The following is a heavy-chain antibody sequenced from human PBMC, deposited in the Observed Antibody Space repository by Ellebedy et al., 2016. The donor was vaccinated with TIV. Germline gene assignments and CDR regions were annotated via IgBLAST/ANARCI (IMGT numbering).Heavy chain of an antibody. Sequence: AASVKVSCKASGYTFTGYYIHWVRQAPGQGLEWMGWISPNSGGTDYAQKFQARVTMARDTSITTAYMELSRLRSDDTAVYYCARTASGGYSYGEPFDYWGQGTLITVSS. V-gene: IGHV1-2*02. D-gene: IGHD5-18*01. CDR1: GYTFTGYY. CDR3: ARTASGGYSYGEPFDY. J-gene: IGHJ4*02. CDR2: ISPNSGGT.